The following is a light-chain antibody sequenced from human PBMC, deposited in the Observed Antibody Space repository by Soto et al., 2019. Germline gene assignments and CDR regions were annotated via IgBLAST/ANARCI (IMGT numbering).Light chain of an antibody. CDR2: EVS. CDR1: SSDIGGYNY. Sequence: QSVLTQPASVSGSPGQSITISCTGTSSDIGGYNYVSWYQQHPGKAPKLLIYEVSHRPSSVSYRFSASKSGNTASLTISGLPAEDEADYYCSSYTDTIAPVLFGGGTKLTVL. V-gene: IGLV2-14*01. CDR3: SSYTDTIAPVL. J-gene: IGLJ2*01.